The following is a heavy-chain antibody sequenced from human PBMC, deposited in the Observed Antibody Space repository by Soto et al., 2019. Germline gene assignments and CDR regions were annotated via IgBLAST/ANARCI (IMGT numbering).Heavy chain of an antibody. V-gene: IGHV1-46*03. CDR1: GCTFTSYY. CDR3: DRGIAARPVGWFDP. CDR2: IKPSGGST. D-gene: IGHD6-6*01. Sequence: ASVKVSCKASGCTFTSYYMHWVRQAPGQGLEGMGIIKPSGGSTSYAQKLQGRVTMTRDTSTSTVYMELSSLRSEDTAVYYCDRGIAARPVGWFDPWGQGTLVTVSS. J-gene: IGHJ5*02.